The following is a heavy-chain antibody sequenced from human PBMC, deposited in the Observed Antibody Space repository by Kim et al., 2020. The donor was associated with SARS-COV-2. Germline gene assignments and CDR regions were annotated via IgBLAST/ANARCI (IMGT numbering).Heavy chain of an antibody. D-gene: IGHD3-22*01. CDR3: ARASFFYDSSGYHFDY. J-gene: IGHJ4*02. Sequence: KFQGRVTITADKSTSTAYMGLSSLRSEDTAVYYCARASFFYDSSGYHFDYWGQGTLVTVSS. V-gene: IGHV1-69*04.